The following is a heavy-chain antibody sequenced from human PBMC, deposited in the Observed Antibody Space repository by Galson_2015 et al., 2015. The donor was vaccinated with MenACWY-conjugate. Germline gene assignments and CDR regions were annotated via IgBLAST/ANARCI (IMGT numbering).Heavy chain of an antibody. J-gene: IGHJ6*03. CDR2: LTPHSGGA. V-gene: IGHV1-2*06. CDR3: ARGYAGGHMDV. CDR1: GYTFTGFY. Sequence: SVKVSCKASGYTFTGFYSHWVRQAPGQGLEWMGRLTPHSGGAEYAQKFQGRVTMSRDMSINTAYMELSSLRFDDTAIYYCARGYAGGHMDVWGEGTTVTVSS. D-gene: IGHD2-2*01.